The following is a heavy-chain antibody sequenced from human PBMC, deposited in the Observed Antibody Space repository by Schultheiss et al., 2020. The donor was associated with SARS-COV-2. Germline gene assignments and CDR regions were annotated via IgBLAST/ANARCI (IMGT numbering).Heavy chain of an antibody. Sequence: SETLSLTCTVYGGSFSGYYWSWIRQPPGKGLEWIGSIYYSGSTYYNPSLKSRVTISVDTSKNQFSLKLSSVTAADTAVYYCARHGGLELPFDYWGQGTLVTVSS. V-gene: IGHV4-39*01. J-gene: IGHJ4*02. CDR3: ARHGGLELPFDY. CDR2: IYYSGST. CDR1: GGSFSGYY. D-gene: IGHD1-7*01.